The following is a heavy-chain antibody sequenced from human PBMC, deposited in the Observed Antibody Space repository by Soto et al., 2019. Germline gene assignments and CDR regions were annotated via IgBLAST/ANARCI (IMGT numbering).Heavy chain of an antibody. Sequence: EVQLVQSGAEVKKPGESLKISCKGSGYSFTSYWIGWVRQMPGKGLEWMGIIYPGDSDTRYSPSFQGQVTISADKSISTAYLQWSSLKASDTAMYYCARHPPPDTGGMDYYDSSGGDAFDIRGQGTMVTVSS. CDR2: IYPGDSDT. CDR3: ARHPPPDTGGMDYYDSSGGDAFDI. J-gene: IGHJ3*02. V-gene: IGHV5-51*01. D-gene: IGHD3-22*01. CDR1: GYSFTSYW.